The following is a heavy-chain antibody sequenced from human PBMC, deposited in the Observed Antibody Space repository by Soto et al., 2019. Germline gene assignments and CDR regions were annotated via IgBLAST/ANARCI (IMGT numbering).Heavy chain of an antibody. J-gene: IGHJ4*02. D-gene: IGHD2-15*01. V-gene: IGHV3-23*01. Sequence: EVQLLESGGGLVQPGGSLRLSCAASGFTFSSYAMSWVRQDAGEGLEWVSAMSGSGGSTYYADSVKGRFTISRDNSKNTLYLQMNSLRAEDTAVHYCAKDREVVVSAFDYWGQGTLVTVSS. CDR2: MSGSGGST. CDR3: AKDREVVVSAFDY. CDR1: GFTFSSYA.